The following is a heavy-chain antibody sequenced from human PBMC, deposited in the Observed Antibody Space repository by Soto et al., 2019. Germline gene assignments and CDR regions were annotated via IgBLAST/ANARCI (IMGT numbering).Heavy chain of an antibody. V-gene: IGHV4-30-2*01. CDR2: IYHSGST. Sequence: PSETLSLTCAVSGGSISSGGYSWSWIRQPPGKGLEWIGYIYHSGSTYYNPSLKSRVTISVDRSKNQFSLKLSSVTAVDTAVYYCAAGGGLPRYYWGQGTLVTVSS. CDR3: AAGGGLPRYY. J-gene: IGHJ4*02. D-gene: IGHD5-12*01. CDR1: GGSISSGGYS.